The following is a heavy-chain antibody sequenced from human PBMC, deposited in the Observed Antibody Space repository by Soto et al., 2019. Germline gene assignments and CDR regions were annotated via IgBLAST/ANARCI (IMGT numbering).Heavy chain of an antibody. CDR3: ARHTNGYNPLHY. V-gene: IGHV5-51*01. CDR1: GYSFTSYW. D-gene: IGHD5-12*01. Sequence: PGESLKISCKGSGYSFTSYWIGWVRQMPGKGLEWMGIIPSGYSDIRYSPSFQGLVTISADTSISTAYLQWSSLKASDTAMYYCARHTNGYNPLHYWGQGTLVTVSS. CDR2: IPSGYSDI. J-gene: IGHJ4*02.